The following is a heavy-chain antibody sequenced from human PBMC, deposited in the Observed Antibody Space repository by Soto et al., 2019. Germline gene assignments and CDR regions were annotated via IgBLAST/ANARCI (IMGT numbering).Heavy chain of an antibody. CDR1: GFTFSSYG. Sequence: QVQLVESGGGVVHPGRSLRLSCAASGFTFSSYGMHWVRQAPGKGLEWVAVISYDGSNKYYADSVKGRFTISRDNSKNKLYLQMNSLRAEDTAVYYCAKDHFEWLLLAENWYFDLWGRGTLVNVSS. J-gene: IGHJ2*01. V-gene: IGHV3-30*18. CDR2: ISYDGSNK. CDR3: AKDHFEWLLLAENWYFDL. D-gene: IGHD3-9*01.